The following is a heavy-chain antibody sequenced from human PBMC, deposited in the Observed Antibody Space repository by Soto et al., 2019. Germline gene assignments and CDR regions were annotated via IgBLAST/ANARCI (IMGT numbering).Heavy chain of an antibody. CDR3: GRGPSPRAPAGGTPFYYAMDV. CDR1: GYDFTAYD. J-gene: IGHJ6*02. D-gene: IGHD6-13*01. V-gene: IGHV1-8*02. Sequence: ASVKVSCKXSGYDFTAYDINWVRQASGQGLEWMGWMNPINGATGSARRFQGRVSMTRNTATGTAYLELTSLRSDDTAVYYCGRGPSPRAPAGGTPFYYAMDVWGQGTTVTVSS. CDR2: MNPINGAT.